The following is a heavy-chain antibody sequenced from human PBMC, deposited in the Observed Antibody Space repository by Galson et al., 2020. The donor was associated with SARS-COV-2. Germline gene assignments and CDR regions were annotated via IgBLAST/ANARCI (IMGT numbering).Heavy chain of an antibody. Sequence: ASVKVSCKTSGYTFTNHFLHWVRQAPGQGLEWMGIISPSGSNTSYALKFQGRVTMTTDTSTSTVFMELRSLRSEDTAIYYCARDVHLDYLDYWGQGTLVTVSS. D-gene: IGHD1-1*01. J-gene: IGHJ4*02. CDR2: ISPSGSNT. CDR3: ARDVHLDYLDY. CDR1: GYTFTNHF. V-gene: IGHV1-46*01.